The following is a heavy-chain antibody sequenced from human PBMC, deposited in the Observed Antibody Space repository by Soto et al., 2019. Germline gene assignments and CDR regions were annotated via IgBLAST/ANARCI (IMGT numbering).Heavy chain of an antibody. V-gene: IGHV3-23*01. D-gene: IGHD3-16*01. Sequence: GGSLRLSCAASGIPFRLYAMSWVRQAPGKGLEWVSAISGSGGRTYYADSVKGRFTISRDNSNNTLYLQMNSLRAEDTAVYYCAKGRAARGPGLYYFDYWGQGTLVTVSS. CDR2: ISGSGGRT. CDR3: AKGRAARGPGLYYFDY. CDR1: GIPFRLYA. J-gene: IGHJ4*02.